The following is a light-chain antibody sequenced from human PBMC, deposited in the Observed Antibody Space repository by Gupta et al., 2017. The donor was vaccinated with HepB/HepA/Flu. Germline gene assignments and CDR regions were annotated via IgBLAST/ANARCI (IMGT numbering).Light chain of an antibody. CDR1: QSIRNY. CDR3: QHSYSFPFT. Sequence: DIQMTQSPSSLSASVGDRVTITCRASQSIRNYLNWYQQKPGKAPKLLIYTASSLQSGVPTRFSGSGSGTDFTLTISSLQPEDFASYFCQHSYSFPFTFGQGTKLEIK. J-gene: IGKJ2*01. V-gene: IGKV1-39*01. CDR2: TAS.